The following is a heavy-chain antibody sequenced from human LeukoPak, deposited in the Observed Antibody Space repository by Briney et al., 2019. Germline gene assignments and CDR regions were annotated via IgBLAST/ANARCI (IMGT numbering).Heavy chain of an antibody. CDR2: IRSKAYGGTT. D-gene: IGHD6-19*01. V-gene: IGHV3-49*04. Sequence: PGRSLRLSCTASGFTFGDYAMSWVRQAPGKGLEWVGFIRSKAYGGTTEYAASVKGRFTISRDDSKSIAYLQMNSLKTEDTAVYYCTREEVKYSSGWYGFDYWGQGTLVTVSS. CDR1: GFTFGDYA. CDR3: TREEVKYSSGWYGFDY. J-gene: IGHJ4*02.